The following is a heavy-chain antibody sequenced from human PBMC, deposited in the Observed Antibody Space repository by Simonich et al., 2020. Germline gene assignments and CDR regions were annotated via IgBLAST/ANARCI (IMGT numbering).Heavy chain of an antibody. Sequence: QVQLVQSGAAVKKPGASVKVSCKASGYTFTGYYMPWVRQAPGQGLEWLGRHNPNSGGTNYAQKFKGRVTMTRDTSISTAYMELSRLRSDDTAVYYCARDTFLGYCSSTSCYDAFDIWGQGTMVTVSS. J-gene: IGHJ3*02. CDR1: GYTFTGYY. D-gene: IGHD2-2*01. CDR3: ARDTFLGYCSSTSCYDAFDI. V-gene: IGHV1-2*06. CDR2: HNPNSGGT.